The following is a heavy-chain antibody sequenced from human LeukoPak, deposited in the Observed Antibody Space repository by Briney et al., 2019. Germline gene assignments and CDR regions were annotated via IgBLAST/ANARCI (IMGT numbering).Heavy chain of an antibody. Sequence: AGGSLRLSCAASGFTFVGYWMSWVRQAPGKGLEWVANIKQDGSEKYYVDSVKGRFTISRDNTKNSLYLQMNSLRAEDTAVYYCARDHQLGAPMEDVWGQGTMVTVSS. V-gene: IGHV3-7*01. J-gene: IGHJ3*01. CDR3: ARDHQLGAPMEDV. CDR2: IKQDGSEK. D-gene: IGHD6-6*01. CDR1: GFTFVGYW.